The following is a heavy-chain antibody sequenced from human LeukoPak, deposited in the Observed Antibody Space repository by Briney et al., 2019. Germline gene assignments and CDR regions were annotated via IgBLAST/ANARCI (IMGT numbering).Heavy chain of an antibody. CDR1: GFTFSSYA. Sequence: PGGSLRLSCAASGFTFSSYAMHWVRQAPGKGLEWVAVISYDGSNKYYADSVKGRFIISRDNSKNTLYLQMNSLRAEDTAVYYCARDREGAFDIWGQGTMVTVSS. J-gene: IGHJ3*02. CDR3: ARDREGAFDI. CDR2: ISYDGSNK. V-gene: IGHV3-30-3*01.